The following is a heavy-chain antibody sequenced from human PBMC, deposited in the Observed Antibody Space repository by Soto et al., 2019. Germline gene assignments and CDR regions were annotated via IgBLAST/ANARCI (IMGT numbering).Heavy chain of an antibody. CDR1: GGSISSSHW. CDR3: ARERGDYVWGSYRLYGMDV. CDR2: IYHSGST. Sequence: QVQLQESGPGLVKPSGTLSLTCAVSGGSISSSHWWSWVRQPPGKGLEWIGEIYHSGSTNYNPSLKSRVTISVDKSKNQFSLKLTSVTAADTAVYYCARERGDYVWGSYRLYGMDVWGQGTTVTVSS. D-gene: IGHD3-16*02. V-gene: IGHV4-4*02. J-gene: IGHJ6*02.